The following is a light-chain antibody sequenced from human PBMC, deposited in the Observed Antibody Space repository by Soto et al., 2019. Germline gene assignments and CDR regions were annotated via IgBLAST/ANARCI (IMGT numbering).Light chain of an antibody. CDR3: SSYTSSSTLYV. V-gene: IGLV2-14*01. Sequence: QSALTQPASVSGSPGQSITISCTGTTMDVGGYNYFSWYQQHPGKAPKLMIYDVSNRPSGVSNRFSGSKSGNTASLTISGLQAEDEADYYCSSYTSSSTLYVFGTGTKLTVL. J-gene: IGLJ1*01. CDR1: TMDVGGYNY. CDR2: DVS.